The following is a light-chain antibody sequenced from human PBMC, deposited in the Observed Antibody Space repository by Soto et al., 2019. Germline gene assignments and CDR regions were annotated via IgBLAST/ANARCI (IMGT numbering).Light chain of an antibody. J-gene: IGKJ1*01. Sequence: DIQMTQSPSTLSASVGDRVTITCRASQNVKRWLAWYQQKPGKAPSLLIYEASTLQNGVPSRFGGSGSETEFTLTINSLQPDDSATYYCQQYNRYSWTLGQGTKVEVK. CDR1: QNVKRW. V-gene: IGKV1-5*03. CDR2: EAS. CDR3: QQYNRYSWT.